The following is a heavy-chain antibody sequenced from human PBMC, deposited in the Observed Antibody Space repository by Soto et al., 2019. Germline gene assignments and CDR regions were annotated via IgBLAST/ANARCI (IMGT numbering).Heavy chain of an antibody. J-gene: IGHJ4*02. CDR1: GGSISSYY. CDR2: IYYSGST. V-gene: IGHV4-59*01. CDR3: ARARGYCSGGSCYFDY. D-gene: IGHD2-15*01. Sequence: SETLSLTCTVSGGSISSYYWSWIRQPPGKGLEWIGYIYYSGSTNYNPSLKSRVTISVDTSKNQFSLKLSSVTAADTAVYYCARARGYCSGGSCYFDYWGQGPLVTVSS.